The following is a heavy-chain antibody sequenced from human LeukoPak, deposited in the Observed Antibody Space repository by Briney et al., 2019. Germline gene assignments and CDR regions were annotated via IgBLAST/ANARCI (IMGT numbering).Heavy chain of an antibody. CDR2: THQSGTS. J-gene: IGHJ4*02. CDR3: ARLQSNTWYFGY. V-gene: IGHV4-39*01. Sequence: SETLSLTCTVSGGSITSDRFYWGWIRQPPGKGLEWIGNTHQSGTSYYTSCLKSLVTMSVDTSKKQFSEKLGSVTAASTALYFCARLQSNTWYFGYWGQGTLVTVST. CDR1: GGSITSDRFY. D-gene: IGHD4-11*01.